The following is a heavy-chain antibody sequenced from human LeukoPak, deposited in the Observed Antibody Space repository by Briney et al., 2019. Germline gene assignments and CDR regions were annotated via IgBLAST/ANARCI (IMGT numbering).Heavy chain of an antibody. CDR1: GFSVSTFG. CDR2: ISVDGETT. D-gene: IGHD6-19*01. Sequence: GGSLRLSCAVSGFSVSTFGMSWVRQAPGKGLEGVSAISVDGETTWYADSVRGRFFISRDNSRNTLYLQLSGLRAEDTAVYCCAQGKLSGWYPYWGQGSLVSVSS. V-gene: IGHV3-23*01. CDR3: AQGKLSGWYPY. J-gene: IGHJ4*02.